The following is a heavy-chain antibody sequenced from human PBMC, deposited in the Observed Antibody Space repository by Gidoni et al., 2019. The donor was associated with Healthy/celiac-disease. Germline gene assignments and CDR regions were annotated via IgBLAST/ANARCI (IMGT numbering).Heavy chain of an antibody. CDR1: GYTFTSYY. Sequence: QVQLVQSGAEVKKPGASVKVSCKTSGYTFTSYYMHWVRQAPGQGLEWMGIINPSGGSTSYAQKFQGRVTMTRDTSTSTVYMELSSLRSEDTAVYYCARGPVVSSWGFFIRSNWFDPWGQGTLVTVSS. CDR2: INPSGGST. V-gene: IGHV1-46*01. CDR3: ARGPVVSSWGFFIRSNWFDP. D-gene: IGHD6-6*01. J-gene: IGHJ5*02.